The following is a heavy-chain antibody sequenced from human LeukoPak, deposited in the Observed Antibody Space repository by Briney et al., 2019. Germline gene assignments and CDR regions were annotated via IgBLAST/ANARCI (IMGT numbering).Heavy chain of an antibody. Sequence: GGSLRLSCAASGFTFSSYSMNWVRQAPGKGLEWVSYISSSSSTIYYADSVKGRFTISRDNAKNSLYLQMNSLRAEDTAVYYYASNGDFYDYYMDVWGKGTTVTVSS. D-gene: IGHD3-22*01. CDR1: GFTFSSYS. CDR3: ASNGDFYDYYMDV. J-gene: IGHJ6*03. CDR2: ISSSSSTI. V-gene: IGHV3-48*04.